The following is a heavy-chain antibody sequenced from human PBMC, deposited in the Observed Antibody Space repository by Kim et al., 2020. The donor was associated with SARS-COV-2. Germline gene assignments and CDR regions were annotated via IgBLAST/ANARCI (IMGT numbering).Heavy chain of an antibody. J-gene: IGHJ6*02. V-gene: IGHV1-18*01. CDR3: ARGADYYYYGMDV. Sequence: QKVQGRVTMTTDTSTSPAYMELRSLRSDDTAVYYCARGADYYYYGMDVWGQGTTVTVSS.